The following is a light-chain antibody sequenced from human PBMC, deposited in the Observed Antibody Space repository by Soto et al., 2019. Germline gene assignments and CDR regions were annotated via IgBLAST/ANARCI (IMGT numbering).Light chain of an antibody. Sequence: SYELTQSPSVYVAPGKTARITCGGNNIGSKSVHWYQQKPGQAPVVVIYYDSDRPSGIPERFSGSNSGNTATLTISRVEVGDEADYFCQVWDSSSDHVVFGGGTKLTVL. CDR1: NIGSKS. V-gene: IGLV3-21*04. CDR2: YDS. J-gene: IGLJ2*01. CDR3: QVWDSSSDHVV.